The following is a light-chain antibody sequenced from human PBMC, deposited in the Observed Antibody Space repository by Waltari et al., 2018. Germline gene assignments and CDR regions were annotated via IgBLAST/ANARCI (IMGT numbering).Light chain of an antibody. J-gene: IGKJ1*01. Sequence: EIVMTQSPATLSVSPGERATLSCRARQSVSSNLAWYQQKPGQAPRLLIYGASTRATGIPARFSGSGSWTEFTLTISSLQSEDFAVYYCQHYNNWPRTFGQGTKVEI. CDR2: GAS. V-gene: IGKV3-15*01. CDR3: QHYNNWPRT. CDR1: QSVSSN.